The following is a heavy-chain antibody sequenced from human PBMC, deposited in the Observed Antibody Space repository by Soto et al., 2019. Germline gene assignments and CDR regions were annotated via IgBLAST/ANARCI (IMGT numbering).Heavy chain of an antibody. V-gene: IGHV3-23*01. D-gene: IGHD4-17*01. CDR1: GFTFSSYA. CDR3: AKGPLKTTVENY. J-gene: IGHJ4*02. CDR2: ISGSGGST. Sequence: GGSLRLSCAASGFTFSSYAMSWVRQSPGKGLEWVSAISGSGGSTYYADSVKGRFTISRDNSKNTLYLQVNSLRAEDTAVYYCAKGPLKTTVENYWGQGTLVTVSS.